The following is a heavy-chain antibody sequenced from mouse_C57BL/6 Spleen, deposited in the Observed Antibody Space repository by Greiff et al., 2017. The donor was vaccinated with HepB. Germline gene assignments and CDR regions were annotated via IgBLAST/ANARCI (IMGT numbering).Heavy chain of an antibody. CDR2: IHPNSGST. D-gene: IGHD4-1*01. CDR3: ARAGKTGRFAY. Sequence: QVQLQQPGAELVKPGASVKLSCKASGYTFTSYLMHWVKQRPGQGLEWIGMIHPNSGSTNYNEKFKSKATLTVDKSSSTAYMQLSSLTSEDSAVYYCARAGKTGRFAYWGQGTLVTVSA. J-gene: IGHJ3*01. CDR1: GYTFTSYL. V-gene: IGHV1-64*01.